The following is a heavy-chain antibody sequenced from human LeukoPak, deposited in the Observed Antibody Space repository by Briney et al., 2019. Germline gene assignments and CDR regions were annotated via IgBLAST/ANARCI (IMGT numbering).Heavy chain of an antibody. CDR1: GGSISSSSYY. Sequence: SETLSLTCTVSGGSISSSSYYWGWIRQPPGKGLEWIGSIYYSGSTYYNPSLKSRVTISVDTSKNQFSLKLSSVTAADTAVYYCARQPHYYDSSGYSNWFDPWGQGTLVTVSS. V-gene: IGHV4-39*01. CDR3: ARQPHYYDSSGYSNWFDP. D-gene: IGHD3-22*01. J-gene: IGHJ5*02. CDR2: IYYSGST.